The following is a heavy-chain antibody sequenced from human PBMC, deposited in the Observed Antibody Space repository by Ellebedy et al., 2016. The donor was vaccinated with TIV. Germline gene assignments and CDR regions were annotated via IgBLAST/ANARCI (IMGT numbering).Heavy chain of an antibody. CDR1: GFTVSTNY. Sequence: GESLKISCAASGFTVSTNYMNWVRQAPGEGLEWVSVIYSGADGGDTYYADSVKGRFTISRDNSRNTLYLQMNSLRADDTAVYYCTRDAAGNGGKLDYWGQGALVTVSS. D-gene: IGHD4-23*01. V-gene: IGHV3-53*01. CDR2: IYSGADGGDT. J-gene: IGHJ4*02. CDR3: TRDAAGNGGKLDY.